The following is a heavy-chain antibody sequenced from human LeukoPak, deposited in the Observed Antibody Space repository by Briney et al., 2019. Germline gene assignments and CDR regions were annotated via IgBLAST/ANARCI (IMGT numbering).Heavy chain of an antibody. Sequence: SETLSLTCTVSGGSMSSGDYYWAWVRQPPGKGLEWIGSISYSGRTFYKPSLTSRVAISIDASKSQFSLRLSSVTAADTAVYYCVRETSSSAHYWGQGTLVTASS. J-gene: IGHJ4*02. CDR1: GGSMSSGDYY. D-gene: IGHD6-6*01. V-gene: IGHV4-39*07. CDR2: ISYSGRT. CDR3: VRETSSSAHY.